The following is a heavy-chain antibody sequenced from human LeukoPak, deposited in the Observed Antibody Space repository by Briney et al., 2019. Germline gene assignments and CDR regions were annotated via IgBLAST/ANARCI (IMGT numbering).Heavy chain of an antibody. CDR1: GFTFRSYA. V-gene: IGHV3-23*01. J-gene: IGHJ4*02. CDR2: ISGSGGST. D-gene: IGHD3-16*02. Sequence: PGGSLRLSCAASGFTFRSYAMSWVRQAPGKGLEWVSAISGSGGSTYYADSVKGRFTISRDNSKNTLYLQMNSLRAEDTAVYYCAKDRDDYVWGSYRDYWGQGTLVTVSS. CDR3: AKDRDDYVWGSYRDY.